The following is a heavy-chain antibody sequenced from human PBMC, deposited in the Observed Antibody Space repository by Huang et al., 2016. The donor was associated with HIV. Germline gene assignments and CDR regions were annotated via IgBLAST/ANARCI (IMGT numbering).Heavy chain of an antibody. V-gene: IGHV5-51*01. Sequence: EVQLVQSGAEVKKPGESLTISCKASGYTFTNYWIGWVRQMPGKGLEWCGFVYPGYSDTRYSPSCQGQVTMSADKSVNTAYLHWSSLKASYTAIYYCAKFSHRRSTHESGFGSWGQGTLLSVSS. CDR1: GYTFTNYW. J-gene: IGHJ5*02. D-gene: IGHD3-16*01. CDR2: VYPGYSDT. CDR3: AKFSHRRSTHESGFGS.